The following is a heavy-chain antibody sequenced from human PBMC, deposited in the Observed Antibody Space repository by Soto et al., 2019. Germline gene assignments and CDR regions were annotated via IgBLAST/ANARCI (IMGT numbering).Heavy chain of an antibody. CDR1: GFIFSTYT. J-gene: IGHJ4*02. D-gene: IGHD6-19*01. V-gene: IGHV3-48*02. CDR2: IGSTSSTI. CDR3: ARQGAWAGTRGIDY. Sequence: GGSLRLSCAASGFIFSTYTMNWVRQAPGKGLEWVSYIGSTSSTIYYADSVKGRFTISRDNAKNSLYLQMSSLRDEDTAVYYCARQGAWAGTRGIDYWGQGTLVTVSS.